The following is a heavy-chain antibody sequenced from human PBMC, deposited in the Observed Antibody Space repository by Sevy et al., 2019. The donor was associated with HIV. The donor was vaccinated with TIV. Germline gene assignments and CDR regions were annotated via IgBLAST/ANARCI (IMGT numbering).Heavy chain of an antibody. CDR1: GFTFSDYY. V-gene: IGHV3-11*04. CDR3: AKPSLGLWRGWFDP. Sequence: GGSLRLSCAGSGFTFSDYYMNWIRQAPGKGLEWVSYVSSSGSSIYYAGSVKGRFTISRDNAKNSLYLQMNSLRAEDTAVYYFAKPSLGLWRGWFDPWGQGTLVTVSS. CDR2: VSSSGSSI. D-gene: IGHD2-21*01. J-gene: IGHJ5*02.